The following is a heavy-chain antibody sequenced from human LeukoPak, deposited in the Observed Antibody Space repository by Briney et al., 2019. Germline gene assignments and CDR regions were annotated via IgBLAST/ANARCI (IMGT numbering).Heavy chain of an antibody. D-gene: IGHD3-10*02. J-gene: IGHJ6*04. CDR3: AELGITMIGGV. CDR2: ISISGGST. CDR1: GFTFSSYA. V-gene: IGHV3-23*01. Sequence: GGSLRLSCAASGFTFSSYAMSWVRQAPGKGLEWVSTISISGGSTYYADSVKGRFTNSRDNAKNSLYLQMNSLRAEDTAVYYCAELGITMIGGVWGKGTTVTISS.